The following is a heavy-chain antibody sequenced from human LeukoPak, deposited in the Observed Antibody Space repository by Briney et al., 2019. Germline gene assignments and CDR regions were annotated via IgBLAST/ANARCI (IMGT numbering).Heavy chain of an antibody. J-gene: IGHJ6*03. Sequence: PSETLSLTCTVSGGSIISTTYYWGWIRQPPGEGLEWIGSIDYSGSTYYNPSLKSRVTISVDTSKNQFSLNLSSVTAADTAVYSCARASGSSWYVRRLHAYYYYMDVWGKGTTVTVSS. CDR3: ARASGSSWYVRRLHAYYYYMDV. V-gene: IGHV4-39*07. CDR1: GGSIISTTYY. D-gene: IGHD6-13*01. CDR2: IDYSGST.